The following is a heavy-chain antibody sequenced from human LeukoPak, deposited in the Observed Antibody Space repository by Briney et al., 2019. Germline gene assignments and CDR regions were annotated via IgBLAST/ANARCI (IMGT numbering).Heavy chain of an antibody. V-gene: IGHV3-30*15. Sequence: GRSLRLSCAASGFTFSSYAMHWVRQAPGKGLEWVAVISYDGSNKYYADSVKGRFTISRDNSKNTLYLQMSSLRAEDTAVYYCARRLRFLEWSPVFDYWGQGTLVTVSS. CDR2: ISYDGSNK. D-gene: IGHD3-3*01. J-gene: IGHJ4*02. CDR3: ARRLRFLEWSPVFDY. CDR1: GFTFSSYA.